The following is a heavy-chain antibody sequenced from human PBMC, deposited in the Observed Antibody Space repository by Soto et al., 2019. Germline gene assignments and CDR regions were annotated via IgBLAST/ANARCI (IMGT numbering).Heavy chain of an antibody. V-gene: IGHV4-59*01. CDR1: GGSISGYY. Sequence: SETLSLTCTVSGGSISGYYWSWIRQPPGKGLEWIGYIYYSGSTSYNPSLKSRLTISVDTSKNQFSLRLTSVTAADTAVYYCAREDSSGYKFFHYWGQGTLVTVSS. CDR2: IYYSGST. J-gene: IGHJ4*02. D-gene: IGHD3-22*01. CDR3: AREDSSGYKFFHY.